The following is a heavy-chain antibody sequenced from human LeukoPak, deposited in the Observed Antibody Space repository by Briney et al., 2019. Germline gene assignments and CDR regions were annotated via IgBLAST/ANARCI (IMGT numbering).Heavy chain of an antibody. V-gene: IGHV3-23*01. Sequence: GGSLRLSCAASGFTFSSYAMSWVRQAPGKGLEWVSAISGSGGSTYYAGSVKGRSTISRDNSKNTLYLQMNSLRAEDTAVYYCAKVLGIAAAGTVDYWGQGTLVTVSS. CDR1: GFTFSSYA. D-gene: IGHD6-13*01. CDR3: AKVLGIAAAGTVDY. J-gene: IGHJ4*02. CDR2: ISGSGGST.